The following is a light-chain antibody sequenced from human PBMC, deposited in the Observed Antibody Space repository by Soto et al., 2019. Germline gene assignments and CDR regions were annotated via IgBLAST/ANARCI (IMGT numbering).Light chain of an antibody. CDR1: QSVSSSY. Sequence: EIVLTQSPGTLSLSPGERATLSCRASQSVSSSYLAWYQQKPGQAPRLLIYGASSRATGIPDRFSGSGSGTDFTLTISSLEPEDFAVYFCQQYGTSPWTFGLGTKVDIK. V-gene: IGKV3-20*01. CDR3: QQYGTSPWT. J-gene: IGKJ1*01. CDR2: GAS.